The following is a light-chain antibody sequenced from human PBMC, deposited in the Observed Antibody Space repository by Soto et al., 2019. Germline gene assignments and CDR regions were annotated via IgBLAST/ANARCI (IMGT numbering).Light chain of an antibody. V-gene: IGLV2-11*01. CDR3: CSYAGGPEV. Sequence: QSALTQPRSVSGSPGQSVTISCTGTSSDVGGYKYVSWYQQKPGKAPKLIIYGVSRWPSGVPNRFSGSKSGNRASLTISGLQAEDGGDYYCCSYAGGPEVFGTGTKVTVL. J-gene: IGLJ1*01. CDR1: SSDVGGYKY. CDR2: GVS.